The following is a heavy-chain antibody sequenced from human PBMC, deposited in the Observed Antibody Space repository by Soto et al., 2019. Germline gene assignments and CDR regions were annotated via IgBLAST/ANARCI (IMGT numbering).Heavy chain of an antibody. CDR1: GFTFSSYA. CDR2: ISYDGSNK. V-gene: IGHV3-30-3*01. D-gene: IGHD3-22*01. J-gene: IGHJ4*02. Sequence: GGSLRLSCAASGFTFSSYAMHWVRQAPGKGLEWVAVISYDGSNKYYADSVKGRFTISRDNSKNMLCLQMNSLRAEDTAVYYCASNYDSSGYYYVPVDYWGQGTLVTVSS. CDR3: ASNYDSSGYYYVPVDY.